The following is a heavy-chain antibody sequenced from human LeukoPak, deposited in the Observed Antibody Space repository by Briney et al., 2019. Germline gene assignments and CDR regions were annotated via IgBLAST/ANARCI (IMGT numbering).Heavy chain of an antibody. Sequence: SQTLSLTCAISGDSVSSNSAAWNWIRQSPSRGLEWLGRTYYRSRWYNDYVVSVKSRITINPDTSKNQFSLQLSSVTPEDTAVYYRARSLNSGSYSAFDYWGQGTLVTVSS. CDR3: ARSLNSGSYSAFDY. D-gene: IGHD1-26*01. CDR1: GDSVSSNSAA. CDR2: TYYRSRWYN. V-gene: IGHV6-1*01. J-gene: IGHJ4*02.